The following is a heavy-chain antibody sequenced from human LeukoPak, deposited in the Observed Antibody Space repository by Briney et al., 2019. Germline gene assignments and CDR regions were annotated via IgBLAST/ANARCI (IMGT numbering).Heavy chain of an antibody. Sequence: PGGSLRLSCAGSGFTFSRYNMNWFRQAPGKGLERVSSISSRSSYIFYADSAKGRFTISRDNAKNSLYLQMNSLGAEDTAVYYCARGYSSFDYWGHGTLVTSSS. CDR1: GFTFSRYN. CDR3: ARGYSSFDY. D-gene: IGHD6-19*01. CDR2: ISSRSSYI. J-gene: IGHJ5*01. V-gene: IGHV3-21*01.